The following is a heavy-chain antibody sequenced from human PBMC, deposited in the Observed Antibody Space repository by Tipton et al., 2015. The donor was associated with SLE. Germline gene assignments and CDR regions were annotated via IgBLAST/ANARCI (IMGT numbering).Heavy chain of an antibody. CDR2: INDFGSVT. V-gene: IGHV3-11*01. CDR3: ARVISRAEYFFDS. D-gene: IGHD2/OR15-2a*01. Sequence: SLRLSCAASGFTLSDYYMTWIRQAPGKGLEWVSYINDFGSVTYYADSAEGRFTVSRDNAKNSVYLQMNSLRVEDTAVYYCARVISRAEYFFDSWGQGTLVPVSS. J-gene: IGHJ4*02. CDR1: GFTLSDYY.